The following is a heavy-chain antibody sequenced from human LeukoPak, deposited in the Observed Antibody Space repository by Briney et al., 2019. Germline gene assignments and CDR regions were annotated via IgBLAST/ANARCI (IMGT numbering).Heavy chain of an antibody. CDR2: INPNGGGT. J-gene: IGHJ4*02. Sequence: ASVKVYCKASGYTFTGHYIHWVRQAPGQGLEWMGWINPNGGGTNYAQKFQGRVTMTRDTSITTAYMELSRLRSDDTAVYYCARGGGTVFGVINDWGQGTLVTVSS. V-gene: IGHV1-2*02. CDR1: GYTFTGHY. D-gene: IGHD3-3*01. CDR3: ARGGGTVFGVIND.